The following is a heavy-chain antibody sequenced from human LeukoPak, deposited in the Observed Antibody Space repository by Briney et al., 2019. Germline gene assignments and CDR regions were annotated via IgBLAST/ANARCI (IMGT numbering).Heavy chain of an antibody. CDR2: IYYSGST. Sequence: PPETLSLTCTVSGGSISSSSYYWGWIRQPPGKGLEWIGSIYYSGSTYYNPSLKSRVTISVDTSKNQFSLKLSSVTAADTAVYYCASIAARPTYYYYYMDVWGKGTTVTVSS. V-gene: IGHV4-39*01. J-gene: IGHJ6*03. CDR3: ASIAARPTYYYYYMDV. CDR1: GGSISSSSYY. D-gene: IGHD6-6*01.